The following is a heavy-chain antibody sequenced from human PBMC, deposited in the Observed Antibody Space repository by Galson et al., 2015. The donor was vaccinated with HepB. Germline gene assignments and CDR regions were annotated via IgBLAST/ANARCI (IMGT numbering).Heavy chain of an antibody. CDR2: NNAGNGNT. CDR3: ANSIRNYFDY. D-gene: IGHD2-15*01. J-gene: IGHJ4*02. CDR1: GYNFITSA. Sequence: SVKVSCKASGYNFITSAKQWARQAPGQRLEWMGWNNAGNGNTRYSQKFQGRVTITRDTSASTVYLELSSLRSEDTAVYYRANSIRNYFDYWGQGTLVTVSS. V-gene: IGHV1-3*01.